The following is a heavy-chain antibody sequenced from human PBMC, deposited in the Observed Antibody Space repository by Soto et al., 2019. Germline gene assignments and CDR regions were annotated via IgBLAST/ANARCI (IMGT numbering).Heavy chain of an antibody. D-gene: IGHD1-26*01. V-gene: IGHV5-51*01. Sequence: PGDSLKISCKGSGYSFTSYWIGWVLQMPGKGLEWMGIIYPGDSDTKYSPSFEGQVTISVDKSISTAYLQWSSLKASDTAMYYCARRGAFPSWFDPWGQGTLVTVS. CDR3: ARRGAFPSWFDP. CDR1: GYSFTSYW. CDR2: IYPGDSDT. J-gene: IGHJ5*02.